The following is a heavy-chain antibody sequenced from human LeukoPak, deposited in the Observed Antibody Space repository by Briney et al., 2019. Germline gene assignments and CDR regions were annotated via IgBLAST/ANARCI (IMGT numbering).Heavy chain of an antibody. J-gene: IGHJ6*02. V-gene: IGHV3-48*03. Sequence: GGSLRLSCAASGFTFSSYVMSWVRQAPGKGLEWVSYISSSGSTIYYADSVKGRFTISRDNAKNSLYLQMNSLRAEDTAVYYCARESGMAGLRDYYGMDVWGQGTTVTVSS. CDR2: ISSSGSTI. CDR1: GFTFSSYV. CDR3: ARESGMAGLRDYYGMDV. D-gene: IGHD1-26*01.